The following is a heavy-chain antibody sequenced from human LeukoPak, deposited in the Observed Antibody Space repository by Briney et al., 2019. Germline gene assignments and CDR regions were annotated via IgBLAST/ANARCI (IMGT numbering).Heavy chain of an antibody. D-gene: IGHD3-9*01. J-gene: IGHJ4*02. CDR2: IDPSNGVT. CDR3: ARDHYDVSTAYPARAIDH. CDR1: GYTFSDYY. V-gene: IGHV1-2*04. Sequence: ASVKVSCKPSGYTFSDYYIHWVRQAPGQGLEWMGWIDPSNGVTKYAQKFEGSVTMTRDTSLSTAYMELSRVRPDDTAVYFCARDHYDVSTAYPARAIDHWGQGTLVTVSS.